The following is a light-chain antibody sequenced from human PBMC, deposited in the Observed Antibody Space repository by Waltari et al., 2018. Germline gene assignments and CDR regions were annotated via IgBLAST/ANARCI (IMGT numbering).Light chain of an antibody. Sequence: QSALTQPPPASGSPGQSVTISCTGTSSDVGGYNYVPWYQQHPGKAPKLLIYGVDKRPSGVPARFSGSKSGNTASLTVSGLQAEDEADYYCNSYAGSNNLGVFGGGTKLTVL. CDR2: GVD. V-gene: IGLV2-8*01. J-gene: IGLJ3*02. CDR3: NSYAGSNNLGV. CDR1: SSDVGGYNY.